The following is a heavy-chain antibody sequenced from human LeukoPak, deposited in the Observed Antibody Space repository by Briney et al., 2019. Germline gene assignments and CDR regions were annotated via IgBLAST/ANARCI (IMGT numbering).Heavy chain of an antibody. CDR2: INPNSGGT. J-gene: IGHJ4*02. CDR1: GYTFTGYY. D-gene: IGHD3-22*01. Sequence: ASVKVSCKASGYTFTGYYMHWVRQAPGQGLEWVGWINPNSGGTNYAQKFQGRVTMTRDTSISTAYMELSRLRSDDTAVYYCARDRSRLRLFSLGYWGQGTLVTVSS. CDR3: ARDRSRLRLFSLGY. V-gene: IGHV1-2*02.